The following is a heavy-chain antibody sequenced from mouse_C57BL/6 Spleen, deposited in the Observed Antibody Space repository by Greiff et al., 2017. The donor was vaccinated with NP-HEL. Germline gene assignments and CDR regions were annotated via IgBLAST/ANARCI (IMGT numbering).Heavy chain of an antibody. D-gene: IGHD2-3*01. V-gene: IGHV5-12*01. J-gene: IGHJ4*01. CDR1: GFTFSDYY. CDR2: ISNGGGST. CDR3: ARIYDGYYAAMDY. Sequence: EVNVVESGGGLVQPGGSLKLSCAASGFTFSDYYMYWVRQTPEKRLEWVAYISNGGGSTYYPDTVKGRFTISRDNAKNTLYLQMSRLKSEDTAMYYCARIYDGYYAAMDYWGQGTSVTVSS.